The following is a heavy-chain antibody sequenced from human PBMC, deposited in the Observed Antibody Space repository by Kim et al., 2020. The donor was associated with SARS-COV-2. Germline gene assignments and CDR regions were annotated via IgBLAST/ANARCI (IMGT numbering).Heavy chain of an antibody. Sequence: SETLYLTCTVSGGSISSSSYYWGWIRQPPGKGLEWIGSIYYSGSTYYNPSLKSRVTISVDTSKNQFSLKLSSVTAADTAVYYCARRGKCNWNDISSFDY. CDR1: GGSISSSSYY. D-gene: IGHD1-1*01. V-gene: IGHV4-39*01. J-gene: IGHJ4*01. CDR3: ARRGKCNWNDISSFDY. CDR2: IYYSGST.